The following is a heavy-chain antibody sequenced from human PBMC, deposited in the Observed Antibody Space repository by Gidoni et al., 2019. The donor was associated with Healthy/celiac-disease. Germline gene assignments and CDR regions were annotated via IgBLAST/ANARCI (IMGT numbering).Heavy chain of an antibody. J-gene: IGHJ4*02. V-gene: IGHV3-7*01. Sequence: EVQLVESGGGLVQPGGSLRLSCAASGFTFSSYWMSWVRQAPGKGLEWVANIKQDGSEKYYVDSVKGRFTISRDNAKNSLYLQMNSLRAEDTAVYYCARERTRQGGYDYFDYWGQGTLVTVSS. CDR3: ARERTRQGGYDYFDY. CDR1: GFTFSSYW. CDR2: IKQDGSEK. D-gene: IGHD5-12*01.